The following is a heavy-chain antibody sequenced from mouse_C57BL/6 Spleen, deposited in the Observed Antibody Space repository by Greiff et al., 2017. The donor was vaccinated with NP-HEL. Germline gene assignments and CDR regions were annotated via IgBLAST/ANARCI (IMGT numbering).Heavy chain of an antibody. Sequence: VQLQQPGAELVKPGASVKLSCKASGYTFTSYWMHWVKQRPGQGLEWIGLIHPNSGSTNYNEKFKSKATLTVDKSSSPAYMQLSSMTSEDSEVYCGARSNGVVAPLDVWGTGTTVTVSS. J-gene: IGHJ1*03. V-gene: IGHV1-64*01. D-gene: IGHD1-1*01. CDR3: ARSNGVVAPLDV. CDR1: GYTFTSYW. CDR2: IHPNSGST.